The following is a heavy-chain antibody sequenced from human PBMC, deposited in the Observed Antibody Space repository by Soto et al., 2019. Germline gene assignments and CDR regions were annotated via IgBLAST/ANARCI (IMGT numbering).Heavy chain of an antibody. D-gene: IGHD3-3*01. CDR3: ARDMEDFWSGYFYGGTEIDYGMDV. J-gene: IGHJ6*04. V-gene: IGHV3-7*01. CDR2: IKQDGSEK. CDR1: GFTFSSYW. Sequence: LRLSCSASGFTFSSYWMSWVRQAPGKGLEWVANIKQDGSEKYYVDSVKGRFTISRDNAKNSLYLQMNSLRAEDTAVYYCARDMEDFWSGYFYGGTEIDYGMDVWCKGNTVTVSS.